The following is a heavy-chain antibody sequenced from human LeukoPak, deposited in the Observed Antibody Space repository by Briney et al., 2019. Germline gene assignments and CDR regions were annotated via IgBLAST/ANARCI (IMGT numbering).Heavy chain of an antibody. D-gene: IGHD2-15*01. CDR2: IYYSGST. J-gene: IGHJ5*02. CDR1: GGSISSYY. V-gene: IGHV4-59*12. CDR3: ARGSCSGGTCYAHPGNWFDP. Sequence: KPSETLSLTCTVSGGSISSYYWSWIRQPPGKGLEWIGYIYYSGSTNYNPSLKSRVTISVDTSKNQFSLKLNSVTAADTAVYYCARGSCSGGTCYAHPGNWFDPWGQGTLVTVSS.